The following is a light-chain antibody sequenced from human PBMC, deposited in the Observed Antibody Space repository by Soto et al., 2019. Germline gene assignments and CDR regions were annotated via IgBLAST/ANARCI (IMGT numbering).Light chain of an antibody. CDR2: EVT. CDR3: CSFTSGNTAYV. V-gene: IGLV2-14*01. J-gene: IGLJ1*01. CDR1: SSDVGGYNY. Sequence: QSVLTQPGSVSGSPGQSITISCTGTSSDVGGYNYVSWYQQHPGKAPKLMIYEVTNRPSGVSTRFSGSKSGNTASLTISGLQAEDEADYYCCSFTSGNTAYVFAPATQVTVL.